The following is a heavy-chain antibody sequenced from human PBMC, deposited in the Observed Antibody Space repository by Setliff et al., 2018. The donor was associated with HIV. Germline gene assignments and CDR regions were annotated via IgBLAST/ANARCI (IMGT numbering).Heavy chain of an antibody. Sequence: GASVKVSCKASGYTFTSYAIHWVRQDPGQRLEWMGWINTGQGNTKYSQEFQGRVTITRDTSATTAYMELSSLRSEDMAVYYCARDGSWRSEFDHWGQGTQVTVSS. V-gene: IGHV1-3*03. CDR2: INTGQGNT. D-gene: IGHD2-15*01. CDR3: ARDGSWRSEFDH. J-gene: IGHJ4*02. CDR1: GYTFTSYA.